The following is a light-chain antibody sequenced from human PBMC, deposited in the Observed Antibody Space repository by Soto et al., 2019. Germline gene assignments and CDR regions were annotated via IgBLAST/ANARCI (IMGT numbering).Light chain of an antibody. V-gene: IGKV4-1*01. CDR1: QSVLYSSNNKNF. CDR2: WAS. CDR3: QQQYSRYT. Sequence: DIVMTQSPDSLAVSLGERATINCKSSQSVLYSSNNKNFLAWYQQKPGQPPKLLISWASTRESGVPDRFSGSGSGTEFTLTISSLQAEDVAVYYCQQQYSRYTFGQGTKLEI. J-gene: IGKJ2*01.